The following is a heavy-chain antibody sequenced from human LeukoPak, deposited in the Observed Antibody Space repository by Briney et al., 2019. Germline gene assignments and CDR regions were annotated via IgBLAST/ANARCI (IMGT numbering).Heavy chain of an antibody. CDR3: ASFFCINGVCYYLDY. D-gene: IGHD2-8*01. V-gene: IGHV7-4-1*02. CDR2: INTTTGNP. J-gene: IGHJ4*02. Sequence: GASVKVSCKASGYTFTSYAMGWVRQAPGHGLEWMGWINTTTGNPTYAQGFTGRFVFSLDTSVSTAYLQISSLEAEDTAVYYCASFFCINGVCYYLDYWGQGTLVTVSS. CDR1: GYTFTSYA.